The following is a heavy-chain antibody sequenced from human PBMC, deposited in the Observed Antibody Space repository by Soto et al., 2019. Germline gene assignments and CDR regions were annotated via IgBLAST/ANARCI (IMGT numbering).Heavy chain of an antibody. Sequence: AGSLRLSCAASGFTFSSYGMHWVRQAPGKGLDLVAVIWYDGSNEYYAGSVKGRFTISRDNSKNLLYLQMNSLRAEDTAVYYCARDPSIVVVTAMGMDVWGQGTTVTVSS. D-gene: IGHD2-21*02. CDR2: IWYDGSNE. V-gene: IGHV3-33*01. J-gene: IGHJ6*02. CDR1: GFTFSSYG. CDR3: ARDPSIVVVTAMGMDV.